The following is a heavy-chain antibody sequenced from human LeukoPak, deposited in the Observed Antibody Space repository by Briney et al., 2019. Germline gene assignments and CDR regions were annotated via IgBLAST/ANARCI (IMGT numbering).Heavy chain of an antibody. D-gene: IGHD4-23*01. CDR2: INAGNGNT. Sequence: ASVKVSCKASGYTFTSYAMHWVRQAPGQRREWMGWINAGNGNTKYSQKFQGRVTITRDTSASTDYMELSSLRSEDTAVYYCARDYGGNPGSLDYWGQGTLVTVSS. V-gene: IGHV1-3*01. CDR3: ARDYGGNPGSLDY. J-gene: IGHJ4*02. CDR1: GYTFTSYA.